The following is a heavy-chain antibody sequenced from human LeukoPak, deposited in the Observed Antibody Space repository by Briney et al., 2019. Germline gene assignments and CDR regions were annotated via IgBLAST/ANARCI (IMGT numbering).Heavy chain of an antibody. CDR1: GCSITGYH. Sequence: SETLSLTCTVSGCSITGYHWSWIRQPPGKGLEWIGYIYYTGSTKYNPSLKSRVTISIDTTKNQISLRLNSVTAADMAVYYCARGRAADGQTIFDSWGQGTLVTVSS. V-gene: IGHV4-59*01. D-gene: IGHD6-25*01. J-gene: IGHJ4*02. CDR3: ARGRAADGQTIFDS. CDR2: IYYTGST.